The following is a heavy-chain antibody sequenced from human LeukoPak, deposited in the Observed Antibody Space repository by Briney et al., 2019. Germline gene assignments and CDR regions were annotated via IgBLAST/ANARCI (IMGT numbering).Heavy chain of an antibody. CDR2: IYIDGHST. D-gene: IGHD3-10*01. J-gene: IGHJ4*02. CDR1: GFTFSGHS. CDR3: ARVHYYGSGSYYDM. Sequence: GGSLRLSCVASGFTFSGHSMSWVRQAPGQGLEWVSSIYIDGHSTFFADSVKGRFTISRDNSKNTVYLQMNSLKAEDTAVYYCARVHYYGSGSYYDMRGPGTLVTVSS. V-gene: IGHV3-23*05.